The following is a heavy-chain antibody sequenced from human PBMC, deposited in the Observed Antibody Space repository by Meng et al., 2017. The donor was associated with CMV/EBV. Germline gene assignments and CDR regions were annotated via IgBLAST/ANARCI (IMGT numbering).Heavy chain of an antibody. D-gene: IGHD2-2*01. CDR2: INPNSGGT. CDR1: GYTFTGYY. CDR3: ARRYCSSTSCQRYFDY. Sequence: APVKVSCEASGYTFTGYYMHWVRQAPGQGLEWMGWINPNSGGTNYAQKFQGRVTMTRDTSISTAYMELSRLRSDDTAVYYCARRYCSSTSCQRYFDYWGQGTLVTVSS. J-gene: IGHJ4*02. V-gene: IGHV1-2*02.